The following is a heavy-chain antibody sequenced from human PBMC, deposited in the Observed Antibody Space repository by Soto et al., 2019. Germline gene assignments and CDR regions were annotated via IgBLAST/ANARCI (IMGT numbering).Heavy chain of an antibody. CDR1: GFTFSSYW. CDR3: ARENRYEGYYYYYYMDV. V-gene: IGHV3-7*01. Sequence: PGGSLRLSCAASGFTFSSYWMRWVRQTPGKGLGWVANIKQDGSEKYYVDSVKGRFTISRDNAKNSLYLQMNSLRAEDTAVYYCARENRYEGYYYYYYMDVWGKGTTVTVSS. D-gene: IGHD5-12*01. J-gene: IGHJ6*03. CDR2: IKQDGSEK.